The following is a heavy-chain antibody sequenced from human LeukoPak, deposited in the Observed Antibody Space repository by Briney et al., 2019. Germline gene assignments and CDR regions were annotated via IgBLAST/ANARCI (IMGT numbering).Heavy chain of an antibody. V-gene: IGHV3-23*01. J-gene: IGHJ4*02. CDR1: GVIFSNYA. CDR2: ISGSGAGT. CDR3: AKFAGDSSGLYSYFDY. Sequence: PGGSLRLSCAVSGVIFSNYAMAWVRQAPGKGLEWVSTISGSGAGTYYADSVKGRYTISRDNSKSTVFLQMNSLRAEDTAVYYCAKFAGDSSGLYSYFDYWGQGTLVTVSS. D-gene: IGHD6-19*01.